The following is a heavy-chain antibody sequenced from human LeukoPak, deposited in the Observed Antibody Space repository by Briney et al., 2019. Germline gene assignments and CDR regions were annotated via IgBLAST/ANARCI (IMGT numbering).Heavy chain of an antibody. CDR2: IWYDGGYK. J-gene: IGHJ4*02. CDR1: GFTVSSNY. CDR3: ARNYYDSSGYQEATFNY. D-gene: IGHD3-22*01. Sequence: GGSLRLSCAASGFTVSSNYMSWVRQAPGKGLEWVAGIWYDGGYKYYADSVKGRFTISRDNSKNTLFLQMDSLRAEDTAVYYCARNYYDSSGYQEATFNYWGQGTLVTVSS. V-gene: IGHV3-33*08.